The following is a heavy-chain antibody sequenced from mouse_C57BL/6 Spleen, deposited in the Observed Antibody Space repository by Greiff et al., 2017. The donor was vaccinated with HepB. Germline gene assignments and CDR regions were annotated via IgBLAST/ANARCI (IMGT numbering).Heavy chain of an antibody. CDR3: ARWGDYYGLYYFDY. D-gene: IGHD1-1*01. V-gene: IGHV1-18*01. J-gene: IGHJ2*01. CDR1: GYTFTDYN. Sequence: EVQLQQSGPELVKPGASVKIPCKASGYTFTDYNMDWVKQSHGKSLEWIGDINPNNGGTIYNQKFKGKATLTVDKPSSTAYMQLSSLTSEDSAVYYCARWGDYYGLYYFDYWGQGTTLTVSS. CDR2: INPNNGGT.